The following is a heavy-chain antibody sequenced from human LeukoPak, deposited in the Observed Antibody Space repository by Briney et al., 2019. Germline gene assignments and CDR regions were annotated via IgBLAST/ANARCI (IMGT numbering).Heavy chain of an antibody. J-gene: IGHJ4*02. Sequence: GGSLRLSCAASGFTFSSYEMNWVRQAPGKGLEWVSYISSRGNTIYYADSVKGRFTISRDNAKNSLYLQMNSLRAEDTAVYYCARALVGVRCFDYWGQGTLVTVSS. CDR2: ISSRGNTI. CDR3: ARALVGVRCFDY. V-gene: IGHV3-48*03. CDR1: GFTFSSYE. D-gene: IGHD3-16*01.